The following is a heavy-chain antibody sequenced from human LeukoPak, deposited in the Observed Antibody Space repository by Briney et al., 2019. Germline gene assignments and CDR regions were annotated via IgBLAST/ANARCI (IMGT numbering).Heavy chain of an antibody. D-gene: IGHD3-22*01. J-gene: IGHJ4*02. CDR2: IYPDDSVT. Sequence: GESLKISCQASGFTFTTFWIGWVRQISGKGLEWMGIIYPDDSVTRYSPSVQGQVTISADKTISTAYLQWSSLKASDTAMYYCARAGNYFDTSGFHYWGQGTLVTVAS. CDR3: ARAGNYFDTSGFHY. CDR1: GFTFTTFW. V-gene: IGHV5-51*01.